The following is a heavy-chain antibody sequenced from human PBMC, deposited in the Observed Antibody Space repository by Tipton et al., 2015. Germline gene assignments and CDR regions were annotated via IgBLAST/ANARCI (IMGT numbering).Heavy chain of an antibody. CDR1: GGSFSGYY. CDR2: INHSRNT. D-gene: IGHD1-1*01. CDR3: AREVIQLWTKDWFEP. V-gene: IGHV4-34*01. Sequence: TLSLTCAVYGGSFSGYYWSWIRQPPGKGLEWIGEINHSRNTNYNPSLKSRVTMSVDTSKNQFSLKLSSVTAADTAVYYCAREVIQLWTKDWFEPWGQGTLVTVSS. J-gene: IGHJ5*02.